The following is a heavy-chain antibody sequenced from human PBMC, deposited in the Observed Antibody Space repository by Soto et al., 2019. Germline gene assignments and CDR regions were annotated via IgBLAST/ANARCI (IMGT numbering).Heavy chain of an antibody. CDR1: GFTFTSSA. V-gene: IGHV1-58*01. D-gene: IGHD1-7*01. Sequence: QMQLVQSGPEVKKPGTSVKVSCKASGFTFTSSAVQWVRQARGQRLEWIGWIVVGSGNTNYAQKFQERVTITRDMSTSTAYMELSSLRSEDTAVYYCAALNELELRLVSEGYWGQGTLVTVSS. CDR2: IVVGSGNT. J-gene: IGHJ4*02. CDR3: AALNELELRLVSEGY.